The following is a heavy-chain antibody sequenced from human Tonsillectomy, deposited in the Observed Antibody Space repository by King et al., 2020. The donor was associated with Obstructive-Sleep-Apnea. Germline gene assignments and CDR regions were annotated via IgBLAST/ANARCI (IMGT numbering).Heavy chain of an antibody. V-gene: IGHV1-69*01. CDR2: IIPIFGTA. CDR1: GGTFSSYA. J-gene: IGHJ6*02. Sequence: QLVQSGAEVKKPGSSVKVSCKASGGTFSSYAISWVRQAPGQGLEWMGGIIPIFGTANYAQKFQGRVTITADESTSTAYMALSSLRSEDTAVYYCARAAKYSDILTGSRGGNYYYGMDVWGQGTTVTVSS. CDR3: ARAAKYSDILTGSRGGNYYYGMDV. D-gene: IGHD3-9*01.